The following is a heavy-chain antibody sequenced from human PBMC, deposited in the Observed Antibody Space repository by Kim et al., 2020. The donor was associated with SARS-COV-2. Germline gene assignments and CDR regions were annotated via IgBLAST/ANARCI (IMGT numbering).Heavy chain of an antibody. CDR3: ARRTYYFDY. D-gene: IGHD1-1*01. Sequence: SDNRYRPSFQGQVTISADKSISTAYLQWSSLKASDTAMYYCARRTYYFDYWGQGTLVTVSS. V-gene: IGHV5-51*01. J-gene: IGHJ4*02. CDR2: SDN.